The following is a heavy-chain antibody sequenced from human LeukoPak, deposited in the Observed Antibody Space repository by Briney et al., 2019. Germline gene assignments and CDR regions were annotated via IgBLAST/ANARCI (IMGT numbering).Heavy chain of an antibody. CDR3: ARDQEGLDY. J-gene: IGHJ4*02. CDR1: GYTITSNY. CDR2: IYPRDGST. Sequence: GASVKVSCKASGYTITSNYIHWVRQAPGQGLEWMGMIYPRDGSTSYAQKFQGRVTVTRDTSTSTVHMELSGLRSEDTAVYYCARDQEGLDYWGQGTLVTVSS. V-gene: IGHV1-46*01.